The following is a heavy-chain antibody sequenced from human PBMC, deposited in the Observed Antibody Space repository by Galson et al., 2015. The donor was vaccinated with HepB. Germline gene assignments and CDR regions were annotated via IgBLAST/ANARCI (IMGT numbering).Heavy chain of an antibody. CDR1: GFTFRNSA. J-gene: IGHJ4*02. CDR2: ISTGGDRS. CDR3: AKSGYDGSGYGFNDY. V-gene: IGHV3-23*01. Sequence: SLRLSCAASGFTFRNSAMTWVRHVPGKGLEWVSGISTGGDRSYYPDSVRGRFSMTRDNSKNTVYLEMIGLRPEDTAIYYCAKSGYDGSGYGFNDYWGQGTQVTVTS. D-gene: IGHD3-22*01.